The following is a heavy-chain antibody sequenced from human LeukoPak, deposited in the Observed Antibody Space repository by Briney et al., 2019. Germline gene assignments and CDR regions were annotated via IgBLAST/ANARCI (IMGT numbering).Heavy chain of an antibody. Sequence: GGSLRLSCAASRFTFSSYAMSWVRQAPGKGLEWVSAISGSGGSTYYADSVKGRFTISRDNSKNTLYLQMNSLRAEDTAVYYCAKDPADPVVVAATPLDYWGQGTLVTVSS. J-gene: IGHJ4*02. CDR3: AKDPADPVVVAATPLDY. D-gene: IGHD2-15*01. V-gene: IGHV3-23*01. CDR1: RFTFSSYA. CDR2: ISGSGGST.